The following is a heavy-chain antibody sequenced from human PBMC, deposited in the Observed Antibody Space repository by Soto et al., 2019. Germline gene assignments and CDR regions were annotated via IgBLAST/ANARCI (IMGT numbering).Heavy chain of an antibody. CDR2: ISLGGGNT. V-gene: IGHV3-23*01. J-gene: IGHJ4*02. Sequence: GGSLRLSCAASAFMFSNYAVSWVRQAPGKGLEWVSTISLGGGNTHYADSVKGRFTISRDNSKNTLYLQMNSLRGEDTAVYYCAKDPSTGYADHWGQGTLVTVSS. CDR3: AKDPSTGYADH. D-gene: IGHD3-9*01. CDR1: AFMFSNYA.